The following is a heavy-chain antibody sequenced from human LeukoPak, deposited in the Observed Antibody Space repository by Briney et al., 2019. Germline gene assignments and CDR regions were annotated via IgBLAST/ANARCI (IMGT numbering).Heavy chain of an antibody. Sequence: SETLSLTCTVSGGSISSGGYYWSWIRQPPGKGLEWIGYIYHSGSTYYNPSLKSRVTISVDTSKNQFSLKLSSVTAADTAVYYCASSSVWWLRPWDWGQGTLVTVSS. CDR1: GGSISSGGYY. CDR2: IYHSGST. D-gene: IGHD5-12*01. CDR3: ASSSVWWLRPWD. V-gene: IGHV4-30-2*01. J-gene: IGHJ4*02.